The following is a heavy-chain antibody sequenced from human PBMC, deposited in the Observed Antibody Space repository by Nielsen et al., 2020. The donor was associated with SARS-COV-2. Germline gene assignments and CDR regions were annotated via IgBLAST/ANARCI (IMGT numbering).Heavy chain of an antibody. Sequence: GESLKISCAASGFTFSSYAMSWVRQAPGKGLEWASAISGSGGSTYYADSVKGRFTISRDNSKNTLYLQMSSLRAEDTAVYYCVKGVDFWSGYYYYYYGMDVWGQGTTVTVSS. D-gene: IGHD3-3*01. CDR1: GFTFSSYA. J-gene: IGHJ6*02. CDR3: VKGVDFWSGYYYYYYGMDV. CDR2: ISGSGGST. V-gene: IGHV3-23*01.